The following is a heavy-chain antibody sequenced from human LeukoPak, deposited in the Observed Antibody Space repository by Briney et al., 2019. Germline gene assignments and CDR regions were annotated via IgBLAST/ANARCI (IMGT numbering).Heavy chain of an antibody. J-gene: IGHJ6*03. D-gene: IGHD1-14*01. V-gene: IGHV4-61*01. CDR1: GGSISSSSYY. CDR3: ARVGRYTDYMDV. CDR2: IYYSGST. Sequence: PSETLSLTCTVSGGSISSSSYYWSWIRQPPGKGLEWIGYIYYSGSTNYNPSLKSRVTISVDTSKNQFSLKLSSVTAADTAVYYCARVGRYTDYMDVWGKGTTVTISS.